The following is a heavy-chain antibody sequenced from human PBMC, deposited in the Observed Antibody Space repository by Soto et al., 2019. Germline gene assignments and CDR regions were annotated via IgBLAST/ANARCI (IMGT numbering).Heavy chain of an antibody. CDR3: ARVQIQELENIFDY. D-gene: IGHD2-8*01. V-gene: IGHV3-23*01. Sequence: PGGSLSLSCTASGFTFSNYVMSWVRXXPGRGLEWXSAISGSGISTFYXXXXXXXXXXXXXXXXXXLYLQLNSLKVEDTAVYFCARVQIQELENIFDYWGQGTLVTVSS. CDR1: GFTFSNYV. J-gene: IGHJ4*02. CDR2: ISGSGIST.